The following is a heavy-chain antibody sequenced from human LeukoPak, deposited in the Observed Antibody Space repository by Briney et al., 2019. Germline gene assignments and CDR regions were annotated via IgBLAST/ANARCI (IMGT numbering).Heavy chain of an antibody. CDR3: ARDFGSGSI. V-gene: IGHV3-23*01. CDR1: GFTFG. J-gene: IGHJ4*02. D-gene: IGHD6-19*01. Sequence: GGSLRLSCAASGFTFGMSWVRQAPGKGLEWVSAISGSGGSTYYADSVKGRFTISRDNAKNSLYLQMNSLRAEDTAVYYCARDFGSGSIWGQGTLVTVSS. CDR2: ISGSGGST.